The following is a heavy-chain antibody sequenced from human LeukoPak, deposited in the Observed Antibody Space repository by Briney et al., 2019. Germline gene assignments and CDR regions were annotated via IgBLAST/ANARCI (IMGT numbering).Heavy chain of an antibody. V-gene: IGHV3-53*01. CDR1: GFTVSSNY. CDR3: AREYGSGSYSRAFDI. Sequence: GGSLRLSCAASGFTVSSNYMSWVRQAPGKGLEWVSVIYSGGSTYYADSVKGRFAISRDSSKNTLYLQMNSLRAEDTAVYYCAREYGSGSYSRAFDIWGQGTMVTVSS. J-gene: IGHJ3*02. D-gene: IGHD3-10*01. CDR2: IYSGGST.